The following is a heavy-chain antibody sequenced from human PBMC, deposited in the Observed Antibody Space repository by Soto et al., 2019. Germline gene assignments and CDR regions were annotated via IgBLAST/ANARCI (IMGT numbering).Heavy chain of an antibody. J-gene: IGHJ3*02. CDR3: TRDPLIAVAAYDAFDI. CDR1: GFTFSSYG. Sequence: QVQLVESGGGVVQRGGSLRLSCAESGFTFSSYGMHWVRQAPGKGLEWVAVIWYDGSNKYYADSVKGRYTISRDDSKNTVYLQMNSLGAEDTAVYYCTRDPLIAVAAYDAFDIWGQGTSVTVSS. D-gene: IGHD6-19*01. V-gene: IGHV3-33*01. CDR2: IWYDGSNK.